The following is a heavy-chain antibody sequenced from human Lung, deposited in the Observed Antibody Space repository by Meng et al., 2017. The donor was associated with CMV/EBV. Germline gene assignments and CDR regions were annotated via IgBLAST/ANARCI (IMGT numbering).Heavy chain of an antibody. V-gene: IGHV1-46*01. D-gene: IGHD4-11*01. CDR1: GYTFTSYY. J-gene: IGHJ6*02. Sequence: SXXVSXKASGYTFTSYYMHWVRQAPGQGLEWMGIINPSGGSTSYAQKFQGRVTMTRDTSTSTVYMELSSLRSEDTAVYYCARDRLGVTTGMDVWGQGTTVTGSS. CDR2: INPSGGST. CDR3: ARDRLGVTTGMDV.